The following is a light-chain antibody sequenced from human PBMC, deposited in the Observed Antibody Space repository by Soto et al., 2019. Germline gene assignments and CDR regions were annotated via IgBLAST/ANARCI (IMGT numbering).Light chain of an antibody. J-gene: IGKJ2*01. CDR1: QSVSTN. Sequence: EIVMTQSPATLSVSPGERVTVSCRASQSVSTNLAWYQQKPGQAPGLLIYDASTRATGIPARFSGSGSETEFTLTISSLQSEDFAVYYCQQSNNWPYTFGQGTKLEI. CDR2: DAS. CDR3: QQSNNWPYT. V-gene: IGKV3-15*01.